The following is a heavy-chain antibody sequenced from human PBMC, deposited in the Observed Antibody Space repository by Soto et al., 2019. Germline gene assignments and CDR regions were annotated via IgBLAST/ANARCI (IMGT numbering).Heavy chain of an antibody. CDR2: IYYSGST. CDR1: GGSISSSSYY. CDR3: ARLGRQRNWNSSSYWYFDL. Sequence: QLQLQESGPGLVKPSETLSLTCTVSGGSISSSSYYWGWIRQPPGKGLEWIGSIYYSGSTYYNPSLKSRVTISVDTSKNQFSLKLSSVTAADTAVYYCARLGRQRNWNSSSYWYFDLWGRGTLVTVSS. V-gene: IGHV4-39*01. D-gene: IGHD1-7*01. J-gene: IGHJ2*01.